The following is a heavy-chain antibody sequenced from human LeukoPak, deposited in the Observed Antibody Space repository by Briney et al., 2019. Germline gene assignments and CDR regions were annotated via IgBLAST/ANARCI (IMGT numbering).Heavy chain of an antibody. Sequence: SQTLSLTCAISGDSVSSNSAAWNWIRQSPSRGLERLGRTYYRSKWYNDYAVSVKSRITINPDTSKNQFSLQLNSVTPEDTAVYYCARLGGAGSSWYPDLGSAFDIWGQGTMVTVSS. J-gene: IGHJ3*02. CDR1: GDSVSSNSAA. V-gene: IGHV6-1*01. D-gene: IGHD6-13*01. CDR3: ARLGGAGSSWYPDLGSAFDI. CDR2: TYYRSKWYN.